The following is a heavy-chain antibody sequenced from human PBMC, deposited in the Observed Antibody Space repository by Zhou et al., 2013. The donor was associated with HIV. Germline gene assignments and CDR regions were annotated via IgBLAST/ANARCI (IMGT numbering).Heavy chain of an antibody. V-gene: IGHV1-69*04. CDR1: GGTFSSYA. Sequence: QVQLVQSGAEVKKPGSSVKVSCKASGGTFSSYAISWVRQAPGQGLEWMGRIIPILGIANYAQKFQGRVTITTDESTSTAYMELSSLRSEDTAVYYCARGYYYDSSGYYGYWGQGTLVTVSS. CDR2: IIPILGIA. J-gene: IGHJ4*02. D-gene: IGHD3-22*01. CDR3: ARGYYYDSSGYYGY.